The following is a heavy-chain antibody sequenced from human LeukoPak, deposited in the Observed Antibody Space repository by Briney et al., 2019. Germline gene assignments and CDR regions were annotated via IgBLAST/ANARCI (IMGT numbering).Heavy chain of an antibody. J-gene: IGHJ3*02. V-gene: IGHV4-34*01. CDR2: INHSGST. D-gene: IGHD7-27*01. CDR1: GGSFSGYY. Sequence: SETLSLTCAVYGGSFSGYYWSWIRQPPGKGLEWIGEINHSGSTNYNPSLKSRVTISVDTSKNQFSLKLSSVTAADTAVYYCARGLGAFDIWGQGQWSPSLQ. CDR3: ARGLGAFDI.